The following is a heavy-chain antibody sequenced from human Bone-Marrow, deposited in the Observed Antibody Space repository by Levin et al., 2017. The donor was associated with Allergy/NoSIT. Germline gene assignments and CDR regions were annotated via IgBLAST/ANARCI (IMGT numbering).Heavy chain of an antibody. CDR2: IYPGDSDT. V-gene: IGHV5-51*01. CDR3: ARGGLGYCISTSCGDAFDI. Sequence: ASVKVSCKGSGYSFTSYWIGWVRQMPGKGLEWMGIIYPGDSDTRYSPSFQGQVTISADKSISTAYLQWSSLKASDTAMYYCARGGLGYCISTSCGDAFDIWGQGTMVTVSS. J-gene: IGHJ3*02. CDR1: GYSFTSYW. D-gene: IGHD2-2*01.